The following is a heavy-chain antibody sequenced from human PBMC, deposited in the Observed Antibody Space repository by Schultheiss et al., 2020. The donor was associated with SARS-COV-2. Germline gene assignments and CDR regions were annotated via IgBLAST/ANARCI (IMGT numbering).Heavy chain of an antibody. CDR2: ISYDGSNK. D-gene: IGHD1-26*01. J-gene: IGHJ4*02. V-gene: IGHV3-30*01. Sequence: GGSLRLSCAASGFTFSSYAMHWVRQAPGKGLEWVAVISYDGSNKYYADSVKGRFTISRDNSKNTLYLQMNSLRAEDTAVYYCARDWAVVGATRELGFDYWGQGTLVTVSS. CDR3: ARDWAVVGATRELGFDY. CDR1: GFTFSSYA.